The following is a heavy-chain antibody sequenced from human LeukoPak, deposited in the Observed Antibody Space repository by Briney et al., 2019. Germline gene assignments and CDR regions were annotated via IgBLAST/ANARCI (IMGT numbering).Heavy chain of an antibody. CDR2: VYYSGST. J-gene: IGHJ4*02. D-gene: IGHD2/OR15-2a*01. Sequence: SETLSLTCTVSGGSMHSSNYYWGWIRQPPGKGLEYIGSVYYSGSTYYNPSLKSRLTILVDTSKNQFSLNLSSVTAADTAVYYCARGHTFYYDDSDYPPDYFDYWGQGTLVTVSS. CDR3: ARGHTFYYDDSDYPPDYFDY. CDR1: GGSMHSSNYY. V-gene: IGHV4-39*07.